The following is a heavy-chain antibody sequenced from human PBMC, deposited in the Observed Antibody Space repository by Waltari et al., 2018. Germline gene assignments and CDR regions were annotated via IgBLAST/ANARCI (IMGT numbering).Heavy chain of an antibody. D-gene: IGHD3-16*01. CDR2: IYYSGST. J-gene: IGHJ3*02. CDR3: ARSDYDYVWGTAFDI. CDR1: GVSISSYY. V-gene: IGHV4-59*01. Sequence: QVQLQESGPVLVKHSETLSLTCTVSGVSISSYYWSWIRPPPGKGLEWIGYIYYSGSTNYNPSLKSRVTISVDTSKNQFSLKLSSVTAADTAVYYCARSDYDYVWGTAFDIWGQGTMVTVSS.